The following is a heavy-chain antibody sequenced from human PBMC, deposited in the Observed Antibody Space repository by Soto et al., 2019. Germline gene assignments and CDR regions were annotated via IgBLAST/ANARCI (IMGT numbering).Heavy chain of an antibody. CDR3: ARGGSSTSGYYALDY. CDR1: GFTFSDYY. CDR2: ISSSSSYT. Sequence: QVQLVESGGGLVKPGGSLRLSCAASGFTFSDYYMSWIRQAPGKGLEWVSYISSSSSYTKYADSVKGRFTISRDNAKNSLHLQMNSLRADDTAVYYCARGGSSTSGYYALDYWGQGTLVTVSS. V-gene: IGHV3-11*05. J-gene: IGHJ4*02. D-gene: IGHD3-22*01.